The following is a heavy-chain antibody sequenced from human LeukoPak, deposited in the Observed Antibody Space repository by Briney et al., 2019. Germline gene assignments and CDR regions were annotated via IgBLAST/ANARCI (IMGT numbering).Heavy chain of an antibody. J-gene: IGHJ4*02. D-gene: IGHD3-10*01. V-gene: IGHV1-18*04. CDR3: ARDLLWFGELFPRFDY. Sequence: ASVKVSCKASGYTFTSYGISWVRQAPGQGLEWMGWISAYNGNTNYAQKLQGRVTMTTDTSTSTAYMELRSLRSDDTAVYHCARDLLWFGELFPRFDYWGQGTLATVSS. CDR1: GYTFTSYG. CDR2: ISAYNGNT.